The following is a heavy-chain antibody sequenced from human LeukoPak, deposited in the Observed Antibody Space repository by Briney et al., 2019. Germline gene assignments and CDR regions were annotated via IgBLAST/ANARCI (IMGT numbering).Heavy chain of an antibody. CDR2: ISSNGGST. CDR3: AGAPRRADYGDYGGEFDY. V-gene: IGHV3-64*01. Sequence: GGSLRPSCAASGFTFSSYAMHWVRQAPGQGLEYVSAISSNGGSTSYANSVKGRFTISRDNSKNTLYLQMGSLRAEDIAVYYCAGAPRRADYGDYGGEFDYWGQGTLVTVSS. CDR1: GFTFSSYA. D-gene: IGHD4-17*01. J-gene: IGHJ4*02.